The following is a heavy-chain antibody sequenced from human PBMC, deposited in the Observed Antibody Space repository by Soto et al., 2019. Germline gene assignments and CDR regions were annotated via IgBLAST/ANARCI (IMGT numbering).Heavy chain of an antibody. CDR2: IYPGDSDT. V-gene: IGHV5-51*01. CDR3: ARHGGDIVVVPVYELYYYGMDV. CDR1: GYSFTSYW. J-gene: IGHJ6*02. D-gene: IGHD2-2*01. Sequence: PGESLKISCKGSGYSFTSYWIGWVRRMPGKGLEWMGIIYPGDSDTRYSPSFQGQVTISADKSISTAYLQWSSLKASDTAMYYCARHGGDIVVVPVYELYYYGMDVWGQGTTVTVSS.